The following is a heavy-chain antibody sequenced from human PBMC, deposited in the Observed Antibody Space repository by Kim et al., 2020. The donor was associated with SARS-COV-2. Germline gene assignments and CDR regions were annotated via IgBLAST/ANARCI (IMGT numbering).Heavy chain of an antibody. Sequence: TPSLKGAVTISVDTAKNQFSLKLSSVTAADTAVYYCARVRYSYGYHSFDYWGQGTLVTVSS. J-gene: IGHJ4*02. CDR3: ARVRYSYGYHSFDY. D-gene: IGHD5-18*01. V-gene: IGHV4-59*01.